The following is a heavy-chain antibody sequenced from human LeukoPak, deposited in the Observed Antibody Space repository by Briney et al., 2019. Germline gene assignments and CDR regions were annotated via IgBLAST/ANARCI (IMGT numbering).Heavy chain of an antibody. D-gene: IGHD3-16*01. CDR3: ATEPWVGDFYYYYYMDV. CDR1: GFTFSDAW. Sequence: PGGSLRLSCAASGFTFSDAWMSWVRQLPGKGLEWVGRIKSKTDGGTRDYAAPVKGRFTISRHDSKNTLYLQMNSLKTEDTAVYYCATEPWVGDFYYYYYMDVWGKGTTVTISS. V-gene: IGHV3-15*01. CDR2: IKSKTDGGTR. J-gene: IGHJ6*03.